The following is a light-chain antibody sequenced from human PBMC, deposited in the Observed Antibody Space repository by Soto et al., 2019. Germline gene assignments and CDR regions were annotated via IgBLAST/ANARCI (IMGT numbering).Light chain of an antibody. J-gene: IGKJ2*01. V-gene: IGKV3-20*01. Sequence: EVVLTQSPGTLSLSPGEGATLSCRSSQDVGTNYLAWYQQKPGQAHRLLIFGASSRASGVPGRFSGSGSGTDFTLTISRLGPEDSAVYYCQQFINSPYMYIFGQGTKLEI. CDR1: QDVGTNY. CDR3: QQFINSPYMYI. CDR2: GAS.